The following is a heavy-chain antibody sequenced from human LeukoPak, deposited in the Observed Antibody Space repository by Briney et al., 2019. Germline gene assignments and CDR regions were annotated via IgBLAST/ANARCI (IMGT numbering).Heavy chain of an antibody. CDR2: IYYSGST. CDR1: GGPISSYY. V-gene: IGHV4-59*12. D-gene: IGHD6-19*01. Sequence: SETLSLTCTVSGGPISSYYWSWIRQPPGKGLEWIGYIYYSGSTNYNPSLKSRVTISVDTSKNQFSLKLISVTAADTAVYYCARYGSGYYYFDYWGQGTLVTVSS. J-gene: IGHJ4*02. CDR3: ARYGSGYYYFDY.